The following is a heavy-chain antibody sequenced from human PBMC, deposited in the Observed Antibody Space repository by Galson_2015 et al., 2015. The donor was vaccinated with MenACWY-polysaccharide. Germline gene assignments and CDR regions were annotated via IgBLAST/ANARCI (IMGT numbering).Heavy chain of an antibody. V-gene: IGHV1-8*01. CDR1: EYTFYSYD. CDR2: MNPNSGKT. D-gene: IGHD3-22*01. J-gene: IGHJ5*02. Sequence: SVKVSCKASEYTFYSYDINWVRQTAGQGLEWMGWMNPNSGKTGYAQRFQGRVTMTRNTSISIAYMELSSLRSEDTAVYYCARGGKYYYDSSGYLNWFDPWGQGTLVSVSS. CDR3: ARGGKYYYDSSGYLNWFDP.